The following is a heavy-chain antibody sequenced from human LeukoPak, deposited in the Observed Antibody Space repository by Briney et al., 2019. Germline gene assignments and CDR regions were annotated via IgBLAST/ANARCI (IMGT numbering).Heavy chain of an antibody. J-gene: IGHJ5*02. V-gene: IGHV4-4*07. CDR1: GGSISSYY. CDR3: ARGSVGSSSPWFDP. D-gene: IGHD6-13*01. Sequence: PSETLSLTCTVSGGSISSYYWSWIRRPAGKGLEWIGRIYTSGSTNYNPSLKSRVTMSVDTSKNQFSLELSSVTAADTAVYYCARGSVGSSSPWFDPWGQGTLVTVSS. CDR2: IYTSGST.